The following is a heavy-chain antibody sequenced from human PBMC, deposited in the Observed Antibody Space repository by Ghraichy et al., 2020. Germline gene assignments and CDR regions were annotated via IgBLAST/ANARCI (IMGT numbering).Heavy chain of an antibody. Sequence: SQTLSLTCTVSGGSISSGSYYWSWIRQPAGKGLEWIGRIYTSGSTNYNPSLKSRVTISVDTSKNQFSLKLSSVTAADTAVYYCARDRQVDTAMVPLYYFDYWGQGTLVTVSS. CDR2: IYTSGST. D-gene: IGHD5-18*01. J-gene: IGHJ4*02. V-gene: IGHV4-61*02. CDR3: ARDRQVDTAMVPLYYFDY. CDR1: GGSISSGSYY.